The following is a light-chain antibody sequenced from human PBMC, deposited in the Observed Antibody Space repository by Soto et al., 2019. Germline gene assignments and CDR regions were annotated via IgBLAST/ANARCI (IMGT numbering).Light chain of an antibody. CDR1: QDISNY. CDR2: TSS. Sequence: DIQMTQSPSSLSASVGDRVTITCRASQDISNYLSWYQQKPGKVPKLLIYTSSTLQSGVPSRFSGSGFGTDFTLTISSLQPGDFATYYCQQADTFPITFGQGTRLEIK. J-gene: IGKJ5*01. V-gene: IGKV1-12*01. CDR3: QQADTFPIT.